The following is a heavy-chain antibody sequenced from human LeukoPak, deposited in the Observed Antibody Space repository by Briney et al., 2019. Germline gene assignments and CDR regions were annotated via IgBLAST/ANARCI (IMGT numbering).Heavy chain of an antibody. D-gene: IGHD3-22*01. Sequence: SETLSLTCTVSGGSISSYYWSWIRQPPGKGLEWIGYIYYSGSTNYNPSLKSRVTMSVDTSKNQFSLKLSSVTAADTAVYYCARDLSYYYDSSGYEHAFDIWGQGTMVTVSS. CDR3: ARDLSYYYDSSGYEHAFDI. CDR2: IYYSGST. J-gene: IGHJ3*02. CDR1: GGSISSYY. V-gene: IGHV4-59*01.